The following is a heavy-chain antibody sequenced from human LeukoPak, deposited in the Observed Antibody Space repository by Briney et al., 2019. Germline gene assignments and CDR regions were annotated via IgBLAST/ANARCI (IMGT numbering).Heavy chain of an antibody. V-gene: IGHV3-7*01. D-gene: IGHD1-26*01. J-gene: IGHJ4*02. Sequence: GSLRLSCAASGFTFSSYWMSWVRKAPGKGLEGVANIKQDGSEKFYVDSVKGRFTIFRDNAKNSLYLQMNSLRAEDTAVYYCARRIVGPSVLDYWGQGTLVTVSS. CDR3: ARRIVGPSVLDY. CDR2: IKQDGSEK. CDR1: GFTFSSYW.